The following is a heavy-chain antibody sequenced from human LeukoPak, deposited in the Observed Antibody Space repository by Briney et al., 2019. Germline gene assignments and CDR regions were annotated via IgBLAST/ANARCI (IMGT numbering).Heavy chain of an antibody. CDR3: AREGASSSWYGGIDY. CDR1: GGSFSGYY. V-gene: IGHV4-59*01. J-gene: IGHJ4*02. D-gene: IGHD6-13*01. CDR2: IYYSGST. Sequence: SETLSLTCAVYGGSFSGYYWSWIRQPPGKGLEWIGYIYYSGSTNYNPSLKSRVTISVDTSKNQFSLKLSSVTAADTAVYYCAREGASSSWYGGIDYWGQGTLVTVSS.